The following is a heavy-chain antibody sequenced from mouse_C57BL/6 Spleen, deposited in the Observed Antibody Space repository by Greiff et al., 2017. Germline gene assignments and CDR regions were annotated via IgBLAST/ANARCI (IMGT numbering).Heavy chain of an antibody. CDR2: IDPADGNT. J-gene: IGHJ2*01. D-gene: IGHD4-1*01. CDR3: AHTGRGGRYFDY. V-gene: IGHV14-3*01. Sequence: EVQLQQSVAELVRPGASVKLSCTASGFNFKNTYMHWVKQRPEQGLEWIGRIDPADGNTKYAPKFPGKATITADTSSNTAYLQLSSLTSEDTAIYYGAHTGRGGRYFDYWGQGTTLTVSS. CDR1: GFNFKNTY.